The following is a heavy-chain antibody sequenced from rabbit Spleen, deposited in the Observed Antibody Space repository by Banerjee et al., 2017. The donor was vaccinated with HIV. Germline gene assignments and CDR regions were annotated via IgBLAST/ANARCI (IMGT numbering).Heavy chain of an antibody. V-gene: IGHV1S40*01. J-gene: IGHJ4*01. D-gene: IGHD4-2*01. CDR2: IDPVFGST. CDR3: VRDSWAFNL. Sequence: QSLEESGGGLVQPEGSLTLTCTASGFSLSSRYYMCWVRQAPGKGLEWIGYIDPVFGSTHYASWVNGRFTISSHNAQNTLYLQVNSLTAADTATYFCVRDSWAFNLWGPGTLVTVS. CDR1: GFSLSSRYY.